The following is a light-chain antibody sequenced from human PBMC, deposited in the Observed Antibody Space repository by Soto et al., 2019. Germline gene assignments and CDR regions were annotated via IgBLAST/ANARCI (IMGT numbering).Light chain of an antibody. CDR3: MQGTHWPPT. V-gene: IGKV2-30*01. CDR1: QSLVYSDGNAY. CDR2: GAS. J-gene: IGKJ1*01. Sequence: VVMTQSPLSLPVTLGQPASISCRSSQSLVYSDGNAYLNWFQQRPGQSPRRLIYGASNRDSGVPDRFSGGGSGADFALHISRVEAEDVAVYYCMQGTHWPPTFGRGTRVEIK.